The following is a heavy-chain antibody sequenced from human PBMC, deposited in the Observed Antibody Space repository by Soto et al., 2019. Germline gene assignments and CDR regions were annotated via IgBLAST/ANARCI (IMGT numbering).Heavy chain of an antibody. J-gene: IGHJ4*02. CDR3: ARGGDV. CDR2: ISERGITT. D-gene: IGHD2-21*02. Sequence: PGGSLRLSCVASGFNFSNFDMNWVRQAPGRGLEWISLISERGITTTYADSVRSRFTISRDNAQNSLYLQMDRLTVEDTGIYYCARGGDVRGQGALVTVSS. CDR1: GFNFSNFD. V-gene: IGHV3-48*03.